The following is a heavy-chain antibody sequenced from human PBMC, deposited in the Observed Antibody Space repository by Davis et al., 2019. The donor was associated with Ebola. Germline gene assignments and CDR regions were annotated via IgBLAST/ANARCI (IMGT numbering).Heavy chain of an antibody. CDR1: GFTFRSYA. CDR3: AKSASTPGWFGP. D-gene: IGHD2-2*01. J-gene: IGHJ5*02. CDR2: ISGSGGST. Sequence: GESLKISCAAAGFTFRSYAMSWVRQAPGKGLEWVSAISGSGGSTYYADSVKGRFTISRDNSKNTLYMEMNSLRAEDTALYYCAKSASTPGWFGPWGQGTLVTVSS. V-gene: IGHV3-23*01.